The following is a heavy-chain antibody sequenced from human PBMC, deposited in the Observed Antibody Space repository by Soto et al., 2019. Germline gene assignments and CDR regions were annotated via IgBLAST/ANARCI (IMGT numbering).Heavy chain of an antibody. CDR3: ARANAILNYFDF. J-gene: IGHJ4*02. Sequence: SETLSLTCAVYGGSFSGYYWSWIRQPPGKGLEWIGEINHSGSTNYNPSLKSRVTISVDTSKNQFSLKLSSVTAADTAVYYCARANAILNYFDFWGQGTLVTVSS. CDR2: INHSGST. D-gene: IGHD3-9*01. V-gene: IGHV4-34*01. CDR1: GGSFSGYY.